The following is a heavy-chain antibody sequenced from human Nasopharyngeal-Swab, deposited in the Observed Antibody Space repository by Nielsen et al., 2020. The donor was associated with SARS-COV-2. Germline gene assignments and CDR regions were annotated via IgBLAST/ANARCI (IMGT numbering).Heavy chain of an antibody. CDR1: GFTFSSYS. Sequence: GGSLRLSCAASGFTFSSYSMNWVRQAPGKGLEWVSYISSSSSTIYYADSVKGRFTISRDNAKNSLYLQMNSLRAEDTAVYYCAKIGSGGHFDYWGQGTLVTVSS. CDR3: AKIGSGGHFDY. V-gene: IGHV3-48*04. CDR2: ISSSSSTI. D-gene: IGHD6-19*01. J-gene: IGHJ4*02.